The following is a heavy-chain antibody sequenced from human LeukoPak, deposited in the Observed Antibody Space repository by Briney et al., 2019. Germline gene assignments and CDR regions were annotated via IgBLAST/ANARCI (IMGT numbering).Heavy chain of an antibody. D-gene: IGHD6-13*01. Sequence: GAPVKFSCKASGYTFISYSMNWVRQAPGQGLEWMGWINTNTGNPTYAQGFTGRFVFSLDTSVSTAYLQISSLKAEDTAVYYWSRSIGAAGYMDVWGKGTTVTVSS. CDR3: SRSIGAAGYMDV. V-gene: IGHV7-4-1*02. J-gene: IGHJ6*03. CDR1: GYTFISYS. CDR2: INTNTGNP.